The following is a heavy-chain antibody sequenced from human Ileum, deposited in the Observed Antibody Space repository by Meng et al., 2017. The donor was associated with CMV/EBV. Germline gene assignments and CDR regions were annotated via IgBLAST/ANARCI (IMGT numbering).Heavy chain of an antibody. Sequence: LHQGGQGVLNPSDTLSLTCTVTCGSICIGIYYWAWICQSPGKGLEWIGSIYYSGSTYDNPSLKSRVTMSVDTFKNQFSLKLTSVTAADTAVYYCAGDWGPYSSRGYFDPWGQGTLVTVSS. D-gene: IGHD6-13*01. CDR3: AGDWGPYSSRGYFDP. CDR1: CGSICIGIYY. CDR2: IYYSGST. V-gene: IGHV4-39*07. J-gene: IGHJ5*02.